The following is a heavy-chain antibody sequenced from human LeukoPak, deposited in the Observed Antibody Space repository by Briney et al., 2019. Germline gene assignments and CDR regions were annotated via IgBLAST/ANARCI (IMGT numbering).Heavy chain of an antibody. V-gene: IGHV3-11*01. Sequence: PGGSLRLSCAASGFTFSDYYMSWIRQAPGKGLEWVPYISSSGSTIYYADSVKGRFTISRDNAKNSLYLQMNSLRAEDTAVYYCARYSSGWYYYYYYYMDVWGKGTTVTISS. CDR1: GFTFSDYY. CDR3: ARYSSGWYYYYYYYMDV. CDR2: ISSSGSTI. J-gene: IGHJ6*03. D-gene: IGHD6-19*01.